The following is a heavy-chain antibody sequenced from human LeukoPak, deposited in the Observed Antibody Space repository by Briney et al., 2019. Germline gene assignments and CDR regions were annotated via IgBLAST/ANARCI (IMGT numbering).Heavy chain of an antibody. Sequence: GGSLRLSCVASGFTFSIYTMSWVRQAPGKGPMWVSRICPDGTVTNYADSVKARFIISRDNARNTVYLQMNSLRVEDTAVYYCVRDFRSADYWGQGTLVAVSS. CDR1: GFTFSIYT. V-gene: IGHV3-74*01. CDR2: ICPDGTVT. CDR3: VRDFRSADY. J-gene: IGHJ4*02.